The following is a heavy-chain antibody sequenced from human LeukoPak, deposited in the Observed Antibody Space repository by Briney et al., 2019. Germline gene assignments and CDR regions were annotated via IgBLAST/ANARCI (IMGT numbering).Heavy chain of an antibody. CDR3: ARDGLMNYGDFSQGLFAYYYYYYMDV. Sequence: GASVKVSRKASGYTFTSYYMHWVRQAPGQGLEWMGIINPSGGSTSYAQKFQGRVTMTRDMSTSTVYMELSSLRSEDAAVYYCARDGLMNYGDFSQGLFAYYYYYYMDVWGKGTTVTVSS. V-gene: IGHV1-46*01. CDR1: GYTFTSYY. CDR2: INPSGGST. J-gene: IGHJ6*03. D-gene: IGHD4-17*01.